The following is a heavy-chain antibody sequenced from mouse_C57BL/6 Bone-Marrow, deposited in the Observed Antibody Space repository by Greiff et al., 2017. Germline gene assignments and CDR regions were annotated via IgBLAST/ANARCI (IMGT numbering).Heavy chain of an antibody. V-gene: IGHV1-55*01. Sequence: QVQLQQPGAELVKPGASVKMSCKASGYTFTSYWITWVKQRPGQGLEWIGDIYPGSGSTNYNEKFKSKATLTVDTSSSTAYMQLSSLTSEDSAVXYCARRGYPYWYFDVWGTGTTVTVSS. D-gene: IGHD2-2*01. CDR1: GYTFTSYW. J-gene: IGHJ1*03. CDR3: ARRGYPYWYFDV. CDR2: IYPGSGST.